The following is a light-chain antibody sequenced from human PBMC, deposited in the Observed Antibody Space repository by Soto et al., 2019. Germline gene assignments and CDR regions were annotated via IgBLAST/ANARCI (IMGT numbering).Light chain of an antibody. V-gene: IGKV1-39*01. CDR1: QNINTY. Sequence: IQMTQSPSSLSASVGDRVTITCRASQNINTYLNWYQQKAGQAPNVLIYAASTLQSGDPSRFSGSGSGTDFTLTITSLQPEDFATYYCQQSFNTPRTFGQGTKVDIK. CDR2: AAS. J-gene: IGKJ1*01. CDR3: QQSFNTPRT.